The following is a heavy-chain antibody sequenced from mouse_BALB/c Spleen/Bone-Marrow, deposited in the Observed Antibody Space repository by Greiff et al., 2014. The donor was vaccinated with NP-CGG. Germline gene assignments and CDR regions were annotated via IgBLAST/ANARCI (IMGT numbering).Heavy chain of an antibody. V-gene: IGHV2-9*02. D-gene: IGHD1-1*01. Sequence: VQLQQSGPGLVAPSQSLSITCTVSGFSLTSYGVYWARQPPGKGLEWLGVIWAVGSTNYNSALMSRLSISKDNSKSQVFLEMNSLQTDDTAMYYCARVYGSSYDPYYYAMDYWGQGTSVTVSS. CDR1: GFSLTSYG. CDR3: ARVYGSSYDPYYYAMDY. CDR2: IWAVGST. J-gene: IGHJ4*01.